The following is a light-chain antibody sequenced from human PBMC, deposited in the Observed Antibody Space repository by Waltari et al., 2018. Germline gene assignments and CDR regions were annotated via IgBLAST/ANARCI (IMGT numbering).Light chain of an antibody. J-gene: IGKJ3*01. Sequence: EVVLTQSPATLSLSPGERATLSCRASQSVSSFLAWYQQKPGQAPRLLIYDASNRATGIPARFSGSGSGTDSTLTISSLEPEDFAVYYCQQRSNVLFAFGPGTKVDFK. CDR2: DAS. CDR1: QSVSSF. CDR3: QQRSNVLFA. V-gene: IGKV3-11*01.